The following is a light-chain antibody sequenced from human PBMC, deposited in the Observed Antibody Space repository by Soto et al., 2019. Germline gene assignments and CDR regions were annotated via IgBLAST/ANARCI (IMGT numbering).Light chain of an antibody. CDR1: QTISSW. Sequence: DIQMTQSPSTLSGSVGDRVTITCRASQTISSWLAWYQQKPGKAPKLLIYKASTLKSGVPSRFSGSGSGTEFTLTISSLQHDDSDTYYCQHYNSYSEALGQGTKVDIK. V-gene: IGKV1-5*03. CDR3: QHYNSYSEA. CDR2: KAS. J-gene: IGKJ1*01.